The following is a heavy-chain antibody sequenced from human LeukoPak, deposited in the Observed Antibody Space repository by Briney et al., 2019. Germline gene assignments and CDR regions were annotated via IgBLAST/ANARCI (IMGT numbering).Heavy chain of an antibody. Sequence: GGSLRLSCAASGFTFSSYSMNWVRQAPGKGLEWVSSISSSSSYIYYADSVKGRFTISRENAKNSRFLQKNSLRAGGTAGYFCFCIITNLFRPRGQGTL. CDR3: FCIITNLFRP. J-gene: IGHJ5*02. CDR1: GFTFSSYS. V-gene: IGHV3-21*01. D-gene: IGHD3-10*01. CDR2: ISSSSSYI.